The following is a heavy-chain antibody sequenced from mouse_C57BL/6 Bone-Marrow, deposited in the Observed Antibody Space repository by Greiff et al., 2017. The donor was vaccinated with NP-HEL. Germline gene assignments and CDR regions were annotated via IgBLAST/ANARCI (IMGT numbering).Heavy chain of an antibody. Sequence: EVKLMESGGGLVQPKGSLKLSCAASGFSFNTYAMNWVRQAPGKGLEWVARIRSKSNNYATYYADSVKDRFTISRDDSESMLYLQMNNLKTEDTAMYYCVRREGGFAYWGQGTLVTVSA. CDR3: VRREGGFAY. CDR1: GFSFNTYA. J-gene: IGHJ3*01. V-gene: IGHV10-1*01. CDR2: IRSKSNNYAT.